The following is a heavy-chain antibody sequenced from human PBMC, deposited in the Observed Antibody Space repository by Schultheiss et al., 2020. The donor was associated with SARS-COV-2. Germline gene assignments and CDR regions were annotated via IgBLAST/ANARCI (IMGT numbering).Heavy chain of an antibody. CDR2: ISGSGGST. V-gene: IGHV3-23*01. Sequence: GGSLRLSCAASGFTFSSYEMNWVRQAPGKGLEWVSAISGSGGSTYYADSVKGRFTISRDNSKNTLYLQMNSLRAEDTAVYYCARDPPYYYDSSGYYGMDVWGQGTTVTVSS. D-gene: IGHD3-22*01. CDR1: GFTFSSYE. J-gene: IGHJ6*02. CDR3: ARDPPYYYDSSGYYGMDV.